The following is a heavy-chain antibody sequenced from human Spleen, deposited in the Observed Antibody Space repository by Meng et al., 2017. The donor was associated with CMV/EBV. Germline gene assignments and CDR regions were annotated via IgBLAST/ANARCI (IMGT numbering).Heavy chain of an antibody. CDR2: IWNDGSYK. Sequence: ASGFSFRNFGMHWVRQAPGMGLEWLAVIWNDGSYKYYAGSVKGRFTISRDNSKNTLYLQMNSLRAEDTAVYYCGGPTEGPGSFLIDNWGQGTLVTVSS. V-gene: IGHV3-33*01. CDR1: GFSFRNFG. J-gene: IGHJ4*02. CDR3: GGPTEGPGSFLIDN. D-gene: IGHD3-10*01.